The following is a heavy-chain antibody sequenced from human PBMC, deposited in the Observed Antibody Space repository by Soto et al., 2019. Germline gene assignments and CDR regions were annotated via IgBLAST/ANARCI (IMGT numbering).Heavy chain of an antibody. CDR2: IKQHGNEK. CDR1: GFTFSNYW. V-gene: IGHV3-7*03. D-gene: IGHD4-17*01. CDR3: ARDKAYGDSEDY. Sequence: EVQLVESGGGLVQPGGSLRLSCVASGFTFSNYWMSWVRQAPGKGLEWVANIKQHGNEKYYVDSVKGRFTISRDDAKNALYLQMTSLRAEDTAVYYCARDKAYGDSEDYWGQGTLVTVSS. J-gene: IGHJ4*02.